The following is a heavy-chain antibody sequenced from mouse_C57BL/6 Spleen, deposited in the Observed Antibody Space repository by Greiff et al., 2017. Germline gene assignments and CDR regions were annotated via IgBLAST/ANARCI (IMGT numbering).Heavy chain of an antibody. CDR1: GYAFSSYW. D-gene: IGHD2-4*01. CDR2: IYPGDGDT. Sequence: VQLQQSGAELVKPGASVKISCKASGYAFSSYWINWVKQRPGKGLEWIGQIYPGDGDTNYNGKFKGKATLTADKSSSTAYMQLSSLTSEDSAVYFCARWYYDYDGYFGFAYWSQGTLVTVSA. J-gene: IGHJ3*01. CDR3: ARWYYDYDGYFGFAY. V-gene: IGHV1-80*01.